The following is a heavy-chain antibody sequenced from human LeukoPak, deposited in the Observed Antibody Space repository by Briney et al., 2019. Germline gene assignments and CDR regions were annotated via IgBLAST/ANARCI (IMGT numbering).Heavy chain of an antibody. V-gene: IGHV3-30-3*01. CDR2: ISYDGSNK. Sequence: GSLRLSCAASGFTFSSYAMHWVRQAPGKGLEWVAVISYDGSNKYYADSVKGRFTISRDNSKNTLYLQMNSLRAEDTAVYYCARDLSGWYWFDYWGQGTLVTVSS. J-gene: IGHJ4*02. CDR3: ARDLSGWYWFDY. CDR1: GFTFSSYA. D-gene: IGHD6-19*01.